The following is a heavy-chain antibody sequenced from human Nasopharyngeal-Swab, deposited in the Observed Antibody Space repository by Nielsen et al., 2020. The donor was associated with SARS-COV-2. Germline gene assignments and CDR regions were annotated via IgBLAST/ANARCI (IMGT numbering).Heavy chain of an antibody. D-gene: IGHD3-22*01. V-gene: IGHV3-21*01. CDR2: ISSSSSYI. Sequence: GGSLRLSCAASGFTFSSYEMNWVRQAPGKGLEWVSSISSSSSYIYYADSVKGRFTISRDNAKNSLYLQMNSLRAEDTAVYYCARSGLPPRDSSGYPMGTYYYYGMDVWGQGTTVTVSS. J-gene: IGHJ6*02. CDR1: GFTFSSYE. CDR3: ARSGLPPRDSSGYPMGTYYYYGMDV.